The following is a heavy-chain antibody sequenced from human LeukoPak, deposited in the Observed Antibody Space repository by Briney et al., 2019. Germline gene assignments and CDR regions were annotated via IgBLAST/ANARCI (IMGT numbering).Heavy chain of an antibody. Sequence: SETLSLTCTVSGYSISSNYNWAWIRQPPGKGLEWIGTFNPSGNTYHNPSLKSRITISVDTSKNQFSLKLSSVTAADTAVYYCARGGYYGSGNDFRFDPWGQGTLVTVSS. CDR2: FNPSGNT. CDR1: GYSISSNYN. D-gene: IGHD3-10*01. V-gene: IGHV4-38-2*02. J-gene: IGHJ5*02. CDR3: ARGGYYGSGNDFRFDP.